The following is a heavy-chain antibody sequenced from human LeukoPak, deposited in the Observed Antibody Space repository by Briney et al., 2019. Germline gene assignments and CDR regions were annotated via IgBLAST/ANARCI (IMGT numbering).Heavy chain of an antibody. CDR1: AFSISTAGVG. CDR2: IYWNDDK. J-gene: IGHJ3*02. D-gene: IGHD7-27*01. CDR3: ALISHLTWGMGYDPFDI. V-gene: IGHV2-5*01. Sequence: ESGPTLVNPTQTLTLTCAFSAFSISTAGVGVGWIRQPPGKALEWLALIYWNDDKRYSPSLKSRLTITKDTSNNQVVLTMTNMDPVDTATYYCALISHLTWGMGYDPFDIWGQGTMVTVSS.